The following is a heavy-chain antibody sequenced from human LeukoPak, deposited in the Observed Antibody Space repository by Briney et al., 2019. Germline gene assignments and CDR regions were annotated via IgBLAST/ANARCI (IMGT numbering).Heavy chain of an antibody. D-gene: IGHD4-23*01. Sequence: PGGSLILSCAASGFSFSNCSMNWVRQAPGKGLEWVSSISSSSTYIYYADSLEGRSTISRDNVRNSLYLQMNSLRAEDTAVYYCAGDYEGNLAFDIWGQGTMVTVSS. V-gene: IGHV3-21*01. J-gene: IGHJ3*02. CDR2: ISSSSTYI. CDR1: GFSFSNCS. CDR3: AGDYEGNLAFDI.